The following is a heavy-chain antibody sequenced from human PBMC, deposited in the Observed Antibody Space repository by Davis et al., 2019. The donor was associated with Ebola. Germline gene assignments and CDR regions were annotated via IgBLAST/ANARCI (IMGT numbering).Heavy chain of an antibody. CDR2: ISYDGSNK. V-gene: IGHV3-30-3*01. Sequence: PGGSLRLSCAASGFTFSSYAMHWVRQAPGKGLEWVAVISYDGSNKYYADSVKGRFTISRDNSKNTLYLQMNSLRAEDTAVYYCARDQPYYDFWSGYCDYWGQGTLVTVSS. CDR3: ARDQPYYDFWSGYCDY. CDR1: GFTFSSYA. D-gene: IGHD3-3*01. J-gene: IGHJ4*02.